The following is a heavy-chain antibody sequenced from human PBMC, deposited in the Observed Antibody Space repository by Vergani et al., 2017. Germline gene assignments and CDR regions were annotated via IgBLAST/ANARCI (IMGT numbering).Heavy chain of an antibody. V-gene: IGHV1-8*01. CDR1: GYTFTSYD. CDR3: ARGRDXYYDYVWGSYRFDY. Sequence: QVQLVQSGAEVKKPGASVKVSCKASGYTFTSYDINWVRQATGQGLEWMGWMNPNSGNTGYAQKFQGRVTMTRNTSISTAYMELSSLRSEDTDVYYCARGRDXYYDYVWGSYRFDYWGQGTLVTVSS. CDR2: MNPNSGNT. D-gene: IGHD3-16*02. J-gene: IGHJ4*02.